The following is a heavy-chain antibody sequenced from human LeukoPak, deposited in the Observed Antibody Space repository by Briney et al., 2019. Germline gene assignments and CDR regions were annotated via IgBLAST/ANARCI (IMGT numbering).Heavy chain of an antibody. CDR1: GFTFDDYG. CDR3: AKTTTGYSSGRFPGWPVDY. CDR2: IFCSGGST. J-gene: IGHJ4*02. V-gene: IGHV3-23*01. Sequence: GGSLRLSCAASGFTFDDYGMSWVRQAPGKGLEWVSGIFCSGGSTHYADSVKGRFTISRDNSKNTVYLQMNSLRAEDTAVYYCAKTTTGYSSGRFPGWPVDYWGQGTLVTVSS. D-gene: IGHD6-19*01.